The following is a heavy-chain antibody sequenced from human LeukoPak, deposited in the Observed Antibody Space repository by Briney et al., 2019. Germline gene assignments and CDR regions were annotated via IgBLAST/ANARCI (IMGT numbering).Heavy chain of an antibody. J-gene: IGHJ3*02. CDR2: ISSSGSTI. CDR3: ARDGDYYDSRGDAFDI. D-gene: IGHD3-22*01. Sequence: PGGSLRLSCAASGFTFSSYEMNWVRQAPGKGLEWVSYISSSGSTIYYADSVKGRFTTSRDNAKNSLYLQMNSLRAEDTAVYYCARDGDYYDSRGDAFDIWGQGAMVTVAS. CDR1: GFTFSSYE. V-gene: IGHV3-48*03.